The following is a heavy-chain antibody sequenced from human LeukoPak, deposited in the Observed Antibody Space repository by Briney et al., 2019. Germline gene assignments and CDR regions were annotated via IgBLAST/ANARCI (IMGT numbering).Heavy chain of an antibody. V-gene: IGHV3-48*03. CDR2: ISSSGSTI. D-gene: IGHD3-22*01. Sequence: GGSLRLSCAASGFTFSSYEMNWVRQAPGKGLEFISYISSSGSTIYYADSVKGRFTISRDNAKNSLYLQMNSLRAEDTAVYYCASYYYDSSGFRGPNDYWGQGTLVTVSS. CDR3: ASYYYDSSGFRGPNDY. J-gene: IGHJ4*02. CDR1: GFTFSSYE.